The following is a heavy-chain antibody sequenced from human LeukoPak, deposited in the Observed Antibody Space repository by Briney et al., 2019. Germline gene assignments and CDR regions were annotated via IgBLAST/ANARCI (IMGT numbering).Heavy chain of an antibody. D-gene: IGHD2-15*01. CDR1: GFTSSSYT. V-gene: IGHV3-48*02. CDR3: MSLLVS. CDR2: ISSSSSTI. J-gene: IGHJ4*02. Sequence: PGGSLRLSCAASGFTSSSYTINWVRQAPGKGLEWVSSISSSSSTIYYAGSVKGRFTISRDNAKNSLYLQMNSLRDEDTAVYYCMSLLVSWGQGALVTVSS.